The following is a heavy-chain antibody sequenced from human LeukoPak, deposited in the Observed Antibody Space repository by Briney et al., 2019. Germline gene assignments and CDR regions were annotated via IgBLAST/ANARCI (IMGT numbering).Heavy chain of an antibody. CDR2: ISSNGGST. V-gene: IGHV3-64*01. CDR1: GFTFSSYA. Sequence: GGSLRLSCAASGFTFSSYAMHWVRQAPGQGLEYVSAISSNGGSTYYANSVKGRFTISRDNSKNTLYLQMGSLRAEDMAVYYCARGQYYYDSSGYYLHWGQGTLVTVSS. J-gene: IGHJ4*02. D-gene: IGHD3-22*01. CDR3: ARGQYYYDSSGYYLH.